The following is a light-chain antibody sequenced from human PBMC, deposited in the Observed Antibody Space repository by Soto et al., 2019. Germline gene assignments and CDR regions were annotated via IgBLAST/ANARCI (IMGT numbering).Light chain of an antibody. CDR1: QSVSSY. CDR3: KHRSNLLT. CDR2: DAS. V-gene: IGKV3-11*01. Sequence: EIVLTQSPATLSLSPGERATLSCRARQSVSSYLAWYQQKPGQAPRLLIYDASNRATGIPARLSGSGSGTDFTLTISSLEPEVFAVYYCKHRSNLLTFGGGTKMESK. J-gene: IGKJ4*01.